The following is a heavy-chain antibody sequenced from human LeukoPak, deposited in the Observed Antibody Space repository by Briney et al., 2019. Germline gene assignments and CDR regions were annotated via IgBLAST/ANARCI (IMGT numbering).Heavy chain of an antibody. D-gene: IGHD3-10*01. CDR3: ARDPHNSGSGRYFEY. CDR1: GFSVGNNY. V-gene: IGHV3-66*01. CDR2: FYSGGTI. J-gene: IGHJ4*02. Sequence: GGSLRLSCAASGFSVGNNYMSWVRQAPGKGLEWVSVFYSGGTIRYADSVRDRYIISRDVSKNTLYLQMNSLRAEDTAVYYCARDPHNSGSGRYFEYWGRGNLVIVSS.